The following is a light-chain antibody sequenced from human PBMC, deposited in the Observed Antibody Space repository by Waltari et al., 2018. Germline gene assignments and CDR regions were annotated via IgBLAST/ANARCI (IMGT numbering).Light chain of an antibody. Sequence: QFALTHPPSPSGSPGQSVTISSMGTSCDVAGYKYVSWFQQHPGKAPKLMIYEVSKRASGVPDGFSGSKSGNTASLTVSGLQAEDEADYYCISYAGSNNLGVFGTGTKVTVL. V-gene: IGLV2-8*01. CDR1: SCDVAGYKY. J-gene: IGLJ1*01. CDR3: ISYAGSNNLGV. CDR2: EVS.